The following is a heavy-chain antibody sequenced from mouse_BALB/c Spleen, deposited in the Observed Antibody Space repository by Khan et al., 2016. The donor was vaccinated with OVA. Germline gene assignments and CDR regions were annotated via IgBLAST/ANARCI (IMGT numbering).Heavy chain of an antibody. Sequence: QVQLQQSGAELARPGASVKLSCKASGYTFTDYYINWVKQRTGQGLEWIGEISPGSGDTYYNERFKGKAPLTADKSSSTAYMQISSLTAEASAVYFCARRNYFGYTFAYWGQGTLVTVSA. V-gene: IGHV1-77*01. CDR3: ARRNYFGYTFAY. CDR2: ISPGSGDT. D-gene: IGHD1-2*01. CDR1: GYTFTDYY. J-gene: IGHJ3*01.